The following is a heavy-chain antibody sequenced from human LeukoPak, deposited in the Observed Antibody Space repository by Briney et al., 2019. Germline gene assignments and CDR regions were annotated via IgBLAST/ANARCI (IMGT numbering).Heavy chain of an antibody. CDR2: IYHSGST. Sequence: SRTLSLTCAVSGGSISSSNWWSWVRKPPGKGLEWIGEIYHSGSTNYNPSLKSRVTISVDKSKNQFSLKLSSVTAADTAVYYCASLYYYDSSGYFPHDYWGQGTLVTVSS. J-gene: IGHJ4*02. V-gene: IGHV4-4*02. CDR1: GGSISSSNW. D-gene: IGHD3-22*01. CDR3: ASLYYYDSSGYFPHDY.